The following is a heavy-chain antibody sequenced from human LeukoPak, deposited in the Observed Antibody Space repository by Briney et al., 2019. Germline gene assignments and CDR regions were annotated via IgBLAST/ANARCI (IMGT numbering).Heavy chain of an antibody. Sequence: GASVKVSCKASGYTFTSYAMHWVRQAPGQRLEWMGWINAGNGNTKYSQKFQGRVTITRDTSASTAYMELSSLRSEDTAVYYCAREGIHSSSWYDSFDYWGQGTLVTVSS. D-gene: IGHD6-13*01. V-gene: IGHV1-3*01. J-gene: IGHJ4*02. CDR2: INAGNGNT. CDR3: AREGIHSSSWYDSFDY. CDR1: GYTFTSYA.